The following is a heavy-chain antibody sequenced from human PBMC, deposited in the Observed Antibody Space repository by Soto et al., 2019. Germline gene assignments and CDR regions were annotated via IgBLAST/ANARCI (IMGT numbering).Heavy chain of an antibody. J-gene: IGHJ4*02. Sequence: VQLVESGGGLVQPGGSLRLSCAASGFTFSSYWMSWVRQAPGKGLEWVANIKQDGSEKYYVDSVKGRFTISRDNAKNSLYLQMNSLRAEDTAVYYCARAAGIAAIGGDYWGQGTLVTVSS. V-gene: IGHV3-7*03. D-gene: IGHD6-13*01. CDR1: GFTFSSYW. CDR3: ARAAGIAAIGGDY. CDR2: IKQDGSEK.